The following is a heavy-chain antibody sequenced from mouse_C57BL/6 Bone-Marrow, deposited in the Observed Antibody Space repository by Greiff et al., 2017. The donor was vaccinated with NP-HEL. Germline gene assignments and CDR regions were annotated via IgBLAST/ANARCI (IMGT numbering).Heavy chain of an antibody. CDR2: ISDGGSYT. CDR1: GFTFSSYA. Sequence: EVQRVESGGGLVKPGGSLKLSCAASGFTFSSYAMSWVRQTPEKRLEWVATISDGGSYTYYPANVKGRFTISRDNAKNNLYLQMSHLKSEDTAMYYCARITTVVATPYWYFDVWGTGTTVTVSS. CDR3: ARITTVVATPYWYFDV. V-gene: IGHV5-4*01. J-gene: IGHJ1*03. D-gene: IGHD1-1*01.